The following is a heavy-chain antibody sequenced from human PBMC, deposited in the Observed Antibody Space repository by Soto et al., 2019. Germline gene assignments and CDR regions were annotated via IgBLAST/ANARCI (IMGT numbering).Heavy chain of an antibody. CDR2: ISSSSTNI. CDR3: ARGRYGGPREYFQY. D-gene: IGHD4-17*01. CDR1: GFTFSTYS. J-gene: IGHJ1*01. Sequence: EVQLVESGGGLVQPGGSLRLSCAASGFTFSTYSMNWVRQAPGKGLEWVSYISSSSTNIYYADSVKGRFTISRDNAKNSLYLQMNSLTAEDTAVYYCARGRYGGPREYFQYWGQGTLVTVSS. V-gene: IGHV3-48*01.